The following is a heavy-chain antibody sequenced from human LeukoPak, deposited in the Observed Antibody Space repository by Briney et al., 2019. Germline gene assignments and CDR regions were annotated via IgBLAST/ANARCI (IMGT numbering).Heavy chain of an antibody. Sequence: ASVKVSCKASGYTFTSYGISWVRQAPGQGLEWMGWISAYNGNTNYAQKLQGRVTMTTDTSTSTAYMELRSLRSDDTAVYYCARVSRRSYRYYFDYWGQGTLVTVSS. D-gene: IGHD1-26*01. CDR1: GYTFTSYG. V-gene: IGHV1-18*01. CDR3: ARVSRRSYRYYFDY. CDR2: ISAYNGNT. J-gene: IGHJ4*02.